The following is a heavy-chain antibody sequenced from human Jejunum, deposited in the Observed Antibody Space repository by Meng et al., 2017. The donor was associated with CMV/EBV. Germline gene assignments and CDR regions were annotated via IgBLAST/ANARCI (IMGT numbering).Heavy chain of an antibody. V-gene: IGHV3-53*01. D-gene: IGHD6-6*01. CDR2: IYRDDTT. CDR3: ARDRYRSSDY. CDR1: GFSVSDNY. J-gene: IGHJ4*02. Sequence: LSCAASGFSVSDNYMSWVRQAPGKGLEGVSVIYRDDTTYYAESVKGRFTITRDNFNNTLNLQMNSLRADDTAVYYCARDRYRSSDYWGQGTLVTVSS.